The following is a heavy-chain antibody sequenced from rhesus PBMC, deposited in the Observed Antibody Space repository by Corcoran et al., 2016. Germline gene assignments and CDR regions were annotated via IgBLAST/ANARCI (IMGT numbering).Heavy chain of an antibody. CDR3: ATGSFDY. J-gene: IGHJ4*01. V-gene: IGHV1-111*02. CDR1: GYTFTDYY. D-gene: IGHD3-34*01. CDR2: VDPEDGEA. Sequence: EVQLVQSGAEVKKPGASVKTSCKASGYTFTDYYLHCVRKGPVKGLGWIGRVDPEDGEAIHAPKFQDRVTITADTSTYTAYMELCSLRSEDTAVYYCATGSFDYWGQGVLVTVSS.